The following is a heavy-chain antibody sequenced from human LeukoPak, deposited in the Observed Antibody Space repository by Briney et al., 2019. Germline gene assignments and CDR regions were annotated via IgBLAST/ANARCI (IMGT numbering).Heavy chain of an antibody. V-gene: IGHV1-2*02. CDR3: ARAYDYGGKRDSFDI. D-gene: IGHD4-23*01. Sequence: ASVKVSCKASGYTFTGYYMHWVRQAPGQGLEWMGWINPNSGGTNYAQKFQGRVTMTRDTSISTAYMELSRLRSDDTAVYYCARAYDYGGKRDSFDIWGRGKMVTVSS. J-gene: IGHJ3*02. CDR2: INPNSGGT. CDR1: GYTFTGYY.